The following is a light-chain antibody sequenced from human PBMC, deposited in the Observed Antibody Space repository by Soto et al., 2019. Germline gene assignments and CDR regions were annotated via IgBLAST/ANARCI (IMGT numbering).Light chain of an antibody. CDR3: AAWDDSLSGRV. CDR1: SSNIGSNY. Sequence: QSVLTQPPSASGTPGQRVTISCSGSSSNIGSNYVYWYQHLPGTAPKLLIYRNNQRPSGVPDRFSGSKSGTSASLAISGLRSEDEADHYCAAWDDSLSGRVFGGGTKLTVL. CDR2: RNN. J-gene: IGLJ2*01. V-gene: IGLV1-47*01.